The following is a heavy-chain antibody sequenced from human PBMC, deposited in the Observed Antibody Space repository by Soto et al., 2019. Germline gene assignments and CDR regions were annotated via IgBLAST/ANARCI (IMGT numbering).Heavy chain of an antibody. CDR3: ARETPFWSGYYPF. CDR1: GGSISSGGYY. CDR2: IYYSGST. J-gene: IGHJ4*02. V-gene: IGHV4-31*03. D-gene: IGHD3-3*01. Sequence: SETLSLTCTVSGGSISSGGYYWSWIRQHPGKGLEWIGYIYYSGSTYYNPSLKSRVTISVDTSKNQFSLKLSSVTAADTAVYYCARETPFWSGYYPFWGQGTLVTVSS.